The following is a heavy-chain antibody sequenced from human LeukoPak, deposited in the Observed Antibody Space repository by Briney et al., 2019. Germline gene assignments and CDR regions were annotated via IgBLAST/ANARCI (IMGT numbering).Heavy chain of an antibody. V-gene: IGHV3-30*02. CDR1: GFSFRNYG. Sequence: PGGSLRLSCAASGFSFRNYGMHWVRQATGKGLEWVSFIWSDGNNRFYADSVKGRFTISRDNSKNMLFLQMDTLRAEDTALYYCAKDPGASVSAFHMDAWGKGTTVIVSS. D-gene: IGHD2-8*02. J-gene: IGHJ6*03. CDR2: IWSDGNNR. CDR3: AKDPGASVSAFHMDA.